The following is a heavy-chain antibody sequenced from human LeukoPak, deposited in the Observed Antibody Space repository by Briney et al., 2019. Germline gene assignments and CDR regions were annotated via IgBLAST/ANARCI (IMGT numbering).Heavy chain of an antibody. D-gene: IGHD1-14*01. Sequence: SETLSLTCAVYGGSFSGYYWSWIRQPPGKGLEWIGEINHSGSTNYNPSLKSRVTISVDTSKNQFSLKLSSVTAADTAVYYCARAENHVPDAFDIWGQGTMVTVSS. CDR3: ARAENHVPDAFDI. CDR1: GGSFSGYY. CDR2: INHSGST. J-gene: IGHJ3*02. V-gene: IGHV4-34*01.